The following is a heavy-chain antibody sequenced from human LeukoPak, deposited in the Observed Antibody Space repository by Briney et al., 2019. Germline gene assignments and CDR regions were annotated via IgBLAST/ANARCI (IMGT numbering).Heavy chain of an antibody. CDR3: ARDGGSSSGDAFDI. J-gene: IGHJ3*02. CDR2: ISSSSSTI. CDR1: GFTFSSYS. V-gene: IGHV3-48*01. Sequence: GGSLRLSCAASGFTFSSYSMNWVRQAPGKGLEWVSYISSSSSTIYYADSVKGRFTISRDNAKNSLYLQMNSLRAEDSAVYYCARDGGSSSGDAFDIWGQGTMVTVSS. D-gene: IGHD1-26*01.